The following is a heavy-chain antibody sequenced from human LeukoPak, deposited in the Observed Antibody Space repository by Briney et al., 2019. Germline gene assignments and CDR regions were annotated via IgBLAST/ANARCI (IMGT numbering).Heavy chain of an antibody. Sequence: GGSLRLSCAASGFTFTIYRMNWLRQAPGKGLEWVSYLSGRSDSIYYAESVKGRFTISRDNARNSLYLQMNSLRAEDTAVYYCARARASSAYSYYYSGMAVWGQGPTVPVPS. D-gene: IGHD6-6*01. J-gene: IGHJ6*02. CDR1: GFTFTIYR. V-gene: IGHV3-48*01. CDR2: LSGRSDSI. CDR3: ARARASSAYSYYYSGMAV.